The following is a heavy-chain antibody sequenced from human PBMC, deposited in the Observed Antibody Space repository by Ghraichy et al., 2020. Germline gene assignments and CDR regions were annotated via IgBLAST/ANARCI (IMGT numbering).Heavy chain of an antibody. J-gene: IGHJ4*02. Sequence: LSLTCAASGSTFSSYAMSWVRQAPGKGLEWVSAISASGGSTYYADSVKGRFTISGDNSKNTLYLQMNSLRAEDTAVYYCAKGWEPFDYWGRGTLVTVSS. CDR1: GSTFSSYA. CDR3: AKGWEPFDY. CDR2: ISASGGST. V-gene: IGHV3-23*01. D-gene: IGHD1-26*01.